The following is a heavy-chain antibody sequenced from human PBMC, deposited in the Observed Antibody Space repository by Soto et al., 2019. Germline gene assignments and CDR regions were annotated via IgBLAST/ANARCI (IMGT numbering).Heavy chain of an antibody. CDR3: ARSPPGDSKTNWFDP. Sequence: QVQLVQSGAEVKKPGASVKVSCKASGYTFTDYYIHWVRQAPGQGLEWMGWINPNSGGTKYAQKFQGRVTMTRDTSISTVYMELSRLRSDDTAVYYCARSPPGDSKTNWFDPWGQGTLVTVSS. J-gene: IGHJ5*02. V-gene: IGHV1-2*02. CDR2: INPNSGGT. D-gene: IGHD4-4*01. CDR1: GYTFTDYY.